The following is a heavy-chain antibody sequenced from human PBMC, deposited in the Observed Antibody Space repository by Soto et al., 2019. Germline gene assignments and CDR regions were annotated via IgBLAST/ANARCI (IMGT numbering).Heavy chain of an antibody. CDR2: ISGSGDST. Sequence: PGGSLRLSSAASRFTFSNYAMSWVRQAPGKGLEWVSAISGSGDSTYYADSVKGRFTISRDNSKNTLYLQMNSRRAEDTAVYYCAKRGLGYCSTTSCRGRWFDPWGQGTLVTVS. CDR1: RFTFSNYA. V-gene: IGHV3-23*01. D-gene: IGHD2-2*01. J-gene: IGHJ5*02. CDR3: AKRGLGYCSTTSCRGRWFDP.